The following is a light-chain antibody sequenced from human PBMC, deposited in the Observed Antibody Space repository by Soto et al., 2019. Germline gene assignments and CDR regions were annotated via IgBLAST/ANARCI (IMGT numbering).Light chain of an antibody. CDR3: QQRSDWPLL. CDR1: QSVSSH. CDR2: DAS. J-gene: IGKJ4*01. V-gene: IGKV3-11*01. Sequence: EIVLTQSPATLSLSPGERATLSCRASQSVSSHLTWYQHIPGQAPRLIMYDASTRAIGIPARFSGSASGTDFTLTISSLEREDCAVDYWQQRSDWPLLFGGGTSVEIK.